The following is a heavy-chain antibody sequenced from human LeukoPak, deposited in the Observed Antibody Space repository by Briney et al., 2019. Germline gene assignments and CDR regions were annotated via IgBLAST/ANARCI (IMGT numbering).Heavy chain of an antibody. CDR2: FYRGDDR. CDR3: ARDTLGEGEDANYAVYYFDY. Sequence: GGSLRLSCAASGFSVSSTYMTWVRQAPGKGLEWVSIFYRGDDRHYADSVKGRFIISRDNSKNTLSLQMNSLRADDTAVYCCARDTLGEGEDANYAVYYFDYWGQGTVVTVSS. D-gene: IGHD4/OR15-4a*01. V-gene: IGHV3-53*01. CDR1: GFSVSSTY. J-gene: IGHJ4*02.